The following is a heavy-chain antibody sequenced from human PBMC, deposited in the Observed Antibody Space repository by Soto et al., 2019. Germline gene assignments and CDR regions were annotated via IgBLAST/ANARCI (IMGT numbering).Heavy chain of an antibody. J-gene: IGHJ6*02. CDR1: GFTFSDYY. D-gene: IGHD6-19*01. CDR3: ARDFRSGWYINGDGMDV. V-gene: IGHV3-11*04. CDR2: ISSSSSTI. Sequence: PGGSLRLSCAASGFTFSDYYMSWIRQAPGKGLEWVSYISSSSSTIYYADSVKGRFTISRDNAKNSLYLQMNSLRDEDTAVYYCARDFRSGWYINGDGMDVWGQGTTVTVSS.